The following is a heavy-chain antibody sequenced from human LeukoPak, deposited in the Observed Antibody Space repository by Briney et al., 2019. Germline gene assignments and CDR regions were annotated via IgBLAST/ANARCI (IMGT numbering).Heavy chain of an antibody. CDR1: RFTFSSYA. J-gene: IGHJ4*02. CDR2: ISGSGGST. D-gene: IGHD5-24*01. Sequence: GGSLRLSCAASRFTFSSYAMHWVRQAPGKGLEWVSAISGSGGSTYYADSVKGRFTISRDNAKNSLYLQMNSLRAEDTAVYYCARDAGGGDGYNWDYFDYWGQGTLVTVSS. CDR3: ARDAGGGDGYNWDYFDY. V-gene: IGHV3-23*01.